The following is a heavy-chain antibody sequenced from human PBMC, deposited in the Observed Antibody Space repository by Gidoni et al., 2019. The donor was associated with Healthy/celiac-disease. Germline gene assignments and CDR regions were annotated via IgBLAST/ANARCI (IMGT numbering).Heavy chain of an antibody. CDR3: ARDAPSYDSSGYY. D-gene: IGHD3-22*01. CDR1: GFTFSSYG. Sequence: QVQLVESGGGVVQPGRSLRLYCAASGFTFSSYGMHWVRQAPGKGLEWVAVIWYDGSNKYYADSVKGRFTISRDNSKNTLYLQMNSLRAEATAVYYCARDAPSYDSSGYYWGQGTLVTVSS. CDR2: IWYDGSNK. V-gene: IGHV3-33*01. J-gene: IGHJ4*02.